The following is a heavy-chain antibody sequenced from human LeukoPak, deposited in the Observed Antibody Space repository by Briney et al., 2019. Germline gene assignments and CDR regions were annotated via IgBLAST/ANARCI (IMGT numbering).Heavy chain of an antibody. Sequence: SETLSLTCAVSGVSFADYYWAWVRQTPGKGLEWIGEINHSGYTNDSPSLKSRVTLSIDTSRKQFSLNLMSVTVADAGIYYCTRMTTGHDYWGQGTLVTVSS. V-gene: IGHV4-34*01. CDR3: TRMTTGHDY. CDR2: INHSGYT. D-gene: IGHD4-17*01. J-gene: IGHJ4*02. CDR1: GVSFADYY.